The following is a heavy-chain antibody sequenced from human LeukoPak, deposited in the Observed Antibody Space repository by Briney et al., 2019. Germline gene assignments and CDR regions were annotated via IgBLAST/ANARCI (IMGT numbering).Heavy chain of an antibody. CDR2: IRYDGSNK. D-gene: IGHD6-19*01. Sequence: PGGSLRLSCAASGFTFSSYGMHWVRQAPGKGLEWVAFIRYDGSNKYCADSVKGRFTISRDNSKNTLYLQMNSLRAEDTAVYYCARDSRAVAGTWNAFDIWGQGTMVTVSS. V-gene: IGHV3-30*02. CDR1: GFTFSSYG. CDR3: ARDSRAVAGTWNAFDI. J-gene: IGHJ3*02.